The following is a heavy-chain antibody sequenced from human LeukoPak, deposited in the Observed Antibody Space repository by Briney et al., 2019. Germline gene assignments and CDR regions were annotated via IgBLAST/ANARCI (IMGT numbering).Heavy chain of an antibody. CDR3: AKDRCSNGVGCYYYYMDV. CDR2: IQYDGSNA. Sequence: QAGGSLRLSYAASRFTFSSYGMHWVRQAPGKGLEWVAYIQYDGSNAQYADSVKGRFSISRDSSKNILYLQMNSLRAEDTAVYYCAKDRCSNGVGCYYYYMDVWGKGTTVTISS. D-gene: IGHD2-8*01. V-gene: IGHV3-30*02. CDR1: RFTFSSYG. J-gene: IGHJ6*03.